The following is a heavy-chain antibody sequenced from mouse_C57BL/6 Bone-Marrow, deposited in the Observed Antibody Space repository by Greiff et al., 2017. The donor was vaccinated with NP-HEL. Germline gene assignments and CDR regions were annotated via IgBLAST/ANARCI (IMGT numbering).Heavy chain of an antibody. CDR1: GFTFSDYY. CDR3: ARHDLYYYGTWFAY. CDR2: ISNGGGST. V-gene: IGHV5-12*01. D-gene: IGHD1-1*01. J-gene: IGHJ3*01. Sequence: EVHLVESGGGLVQPGGSLKLSCAASGFTFSDYYMYWVRQTPEKRLEWVAYISNGGGSTYYPDTVKGRFTISRDNAKNTLYLQMSRLKSEDTAMYYCARHDLYYYGTWFAYWGQGTLVTVSA.